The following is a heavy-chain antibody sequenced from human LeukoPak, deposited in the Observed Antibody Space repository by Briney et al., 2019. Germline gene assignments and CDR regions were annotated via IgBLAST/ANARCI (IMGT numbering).Heavy chain of an antibody. D-gene: IGHD6-6*01. CDR2: IIPIFGTA. J-gene: IGHJ1*01. V-gene: IGHV1-69*05. CDR3: ARDGGYSSSVVYFQH. Sequence: GASVKVSCKASGGTFSSYAISWVRQAPGQGLEWMGGIIPIFGTANYAQKFQGRVTITTDESTSTAYMELSSLRSEDTAVYYCARDGGYSSSVVYFQHWGQGTLVTVSS. CDR1: GGTFSSYA.